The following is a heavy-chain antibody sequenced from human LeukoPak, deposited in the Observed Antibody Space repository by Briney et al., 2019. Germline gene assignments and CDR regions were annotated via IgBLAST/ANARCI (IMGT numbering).Heavy chain of an antibody. D-gene: IGHD3-16*01. CDR1: GGSISSYY. V-gene: IGHV4-59*01. CDR2: IYYSGST. J-gene: IGHJ6*03. Sequence: SETLSLTCTVSGGSISSYYWSWIRQPPGKGLEWIGYIYYSGSTNYNPSLKSRVTISVDTSKNQFSLKLSSVTAADTAVYYCARVGGGGDYYYYMDVWGKGTTVTVSS. CDR3: ARVGGGGDYYYYMDV.